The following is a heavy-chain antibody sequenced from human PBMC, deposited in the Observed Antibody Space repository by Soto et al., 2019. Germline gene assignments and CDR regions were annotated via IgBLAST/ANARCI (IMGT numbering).Heavy chain of an antibody. J-gene: IGHJ6*02. CDR1: GGSISSGGYY. D-gene: IGHD3-9*01. V-gene: IGHV4-31*03. Sequence: SETLSLTCTVSGGSISSGGYYWSWIRQHPGKGLEWIGYIYYSGSTYHNPSLKSRVTISVDTSKDQFSLKLSSVTAADTAVYYWARHSPPMYDILTGTTLDAYYGMDVWGQGTTVTVSS. CDR3: ARHSPPMYDILTGTTLDAYYGMDV. CDR2: IYYSGST.